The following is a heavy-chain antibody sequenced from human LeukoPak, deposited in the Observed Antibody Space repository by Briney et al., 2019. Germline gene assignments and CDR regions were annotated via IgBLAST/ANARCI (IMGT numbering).Heavy chain of an antibody. CDR1: GGSMNGYY. CDR2: IYYSGST. CDR3: ARSPPRHDFWSGYSMDV. D-gene: IGHD3-3*01. Sequence: PSEALSLTCTVSGGSMNGYYWSWIRQSPGKGLEWIGYIYYSGSTSYNPSLQSRVTISVDTSKNQFSLKPTSVTAADTAVYYCARSPPRHDFWSGYSMDVWGQGTTVTVSS. J-gene: IGHJ6*02. V-gene: IGHV4-59*08.